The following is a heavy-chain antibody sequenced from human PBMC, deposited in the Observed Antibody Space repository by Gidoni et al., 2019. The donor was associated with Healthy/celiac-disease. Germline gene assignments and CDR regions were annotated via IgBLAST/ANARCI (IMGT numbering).Heavy chain of an antibody. V-gene: IGHV4-34*01. J-gene: IGHJ6*02. CDR3: ARRLYMPIFGVVIKRGGMDV. D-gene: IGHD3-3*01. CDR2: INHSGST. CDR1: GGSFSGYY. Sequence: QVQLQQWGAGLLKPSETLSLTCAVYGGSFSGYYWSWIRQPPGKGLEWIGEINHSGSTNYNPSLKSRVTISVDTSKNQFSLKLSSVTAADTAVYYCARRLYMPIFGVVIKRGGMDVWGQGTTVTVSS.